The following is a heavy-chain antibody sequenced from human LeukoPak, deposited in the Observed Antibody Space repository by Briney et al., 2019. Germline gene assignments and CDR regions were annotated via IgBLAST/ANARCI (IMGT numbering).Heavy chain of an antibody. CDR1: GGSISSYY. Sequence: SETLSLTCTVSGGSISSYYWSWIRQPPGRGLEWIGYIYYSGSTNYNPSLKSRVTISVDTSKNQFSLKLSSVTAADTAVYYCAREVEMATQFDYWGQGTLVTVSS. V-gene: IGHV4-59*01. CDR2: IYYSGST. J-gene: IGHJ4*02. D-gene: IGHD5-24*01. CDR3: AREVEMATQFDY.